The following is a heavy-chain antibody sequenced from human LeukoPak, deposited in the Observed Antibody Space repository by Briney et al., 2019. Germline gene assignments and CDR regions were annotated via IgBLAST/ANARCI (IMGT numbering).Heavy chain of an antibody. J-gene: IGHJ4*02. CDR3: TTDSADYFDY. V-gene: IGHV3-15*01. CDR2: IKSKTDGGTT. Sequence: GGSLRLSCAASGFTFSSYWMHWVRQAPGKGLEWVGRIKSKTDGGTTDYAAPVKGRFTISRDDSKSTLYLQMNSLKTEDTAVYYCTTDSADYFDYWGQGTLVTVSS. CDR1: GFTFSSYW.